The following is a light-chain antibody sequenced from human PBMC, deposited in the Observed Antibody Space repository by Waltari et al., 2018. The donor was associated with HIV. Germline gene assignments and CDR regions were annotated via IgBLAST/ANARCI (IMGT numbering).Light chain of an antibody. V-gene: IGLV2-14*01. J-gene: IGLJ2*01. Sequence: QSALTQPASVSGSPGQSITISCTGPSRDVGGYKYVSWYQQYPGKAPKLMIYEVSNRPSGVSNRFSGSKSGNTASLTISGLQAEDEADYYCSSYTSSSTLVFGGGTKLTVL. CDR1: SRDVGGYKY. CDR2: EVS. CDR3: SSYTSSSTLV.